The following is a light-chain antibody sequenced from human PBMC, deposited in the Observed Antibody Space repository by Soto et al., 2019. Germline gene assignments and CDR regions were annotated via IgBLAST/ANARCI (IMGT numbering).Light chain of an antibody. CDR1: QSVRND. V-gene: IGKV3-11*01. CDR2: SAS. CDR3: QQRTNWPPT. Sequence: EIVLTQSPATLSLSPGERATLSCRASQSVRNDLVWYHQKPGQAPRVLIYSASNRATGIPARFSGSGSGTDFTLTISSLEPDDVAVYYCQQRTNWPPTFGGGTKVEMK. J-gene: IGKJ4*01.